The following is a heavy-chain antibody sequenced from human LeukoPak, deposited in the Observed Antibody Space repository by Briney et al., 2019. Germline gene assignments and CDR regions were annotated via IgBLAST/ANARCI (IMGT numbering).Heavy chain of an antibody. CDR1: GGTFSGYA. D-gene: IGHD5/OR15-5a*01. J-gene: IGHJ3*02. CDR3: ARDLLVSDGAFDI. CDR2: IIPIFGTA. Sequence: GASVKVSCKASGGTFSGYAISWVRQAPGQGLEWMGRIIPIFGTANYAQKFQGRVTITTDESTSTAYMELSSLRSEDTAVYYCARDLLVSDGAFDIWGQGTMVTVSS. V-gene: IGHV1-69*05.